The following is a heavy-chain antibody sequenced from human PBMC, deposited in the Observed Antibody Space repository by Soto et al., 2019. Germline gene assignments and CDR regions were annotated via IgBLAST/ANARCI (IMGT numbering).Heavy chain of an antibody. V-gene: IGHV3-30-3*01. CDR2: ISYDGSNK. J-gene: IGHJ3*02. CDR3: ARAYSDAFDI. CDR1: GFTFSSYA. D-gene: IGHD2-15*01. Sequence: QVQLVESGGGVVQPGRSLRLSCAASGFTFSSYAMHWVRQAPGKGLEWVAVISYDGSNKYYADSVKGRFTISRDNSKNTLYLQMNSLRAEDTAVYYCARAYSDAFDIWGQGTMVTVSS.